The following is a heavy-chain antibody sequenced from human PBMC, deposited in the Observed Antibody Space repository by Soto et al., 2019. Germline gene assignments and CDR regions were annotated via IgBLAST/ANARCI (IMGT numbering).Heavy chain of an antibody. J-gene: IGHJ6*02. CDR1: GYTFTSYG. CDR2: ISAYNGNT. V-gene: IGHV1-18*01. CDR3: ARECLELTFRPYYYYGMDV. Sequence: ASVKVSCKASGYTFTSYGISWVRQAPGQGLEWMGWISAYNGNTNYAQKLQGRVTMTTDTSTSTAYMELRSLRSDDTAVYYCARECLELTFRPYYYYGMDVWGQGTTVTVSS. D-gene: IGHD1-7*01.